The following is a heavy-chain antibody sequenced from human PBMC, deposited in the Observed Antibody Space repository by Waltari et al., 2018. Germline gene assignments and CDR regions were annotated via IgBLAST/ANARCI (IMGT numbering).Heavy chain of an antibody. CDR3: ARLGYCSSTSCYTTFFDAFDI. J-gene: IGHJ3*02. D-gene: IGHD2-2*02. CDR2: FYYGGST. CDR1: GGSIDSDTYY. V-gene: IGHV4-39*07. Sequence: QLQLQESGPGLVKPSETLSLTCSVSGGSIDSDTYYWGWIRQPPGKGLEWIGSFYYGGSTYYNPSLKSRVTISVHTPKSQFSLNLTSVTAADTALYFCARLGYCSSTSCYTTFFDAFDIWGQGTMVTVSS.